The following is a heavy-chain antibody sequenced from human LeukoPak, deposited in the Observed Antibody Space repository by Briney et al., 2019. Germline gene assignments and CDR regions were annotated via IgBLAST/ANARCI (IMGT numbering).Heavy chain of an antibody. Sequence: PSETLSLTRGVSGGSISSTNWWSWVRQPPVQGLEWIGEISLTGDTNYNPSLRSRVTISVDTSKNQFSLKLSSVTAADTAVYYCARGGNYGDYDGYFDYWGQGTLVTVSS. CDR2: ISLTGDT. CDR1: GGSISSTNW. CDR3: ARGGNYGDYDGYFDY. J-gene: IGHJ4*02. D-gene: IGHD4-17*01. V-gene: IGHV4-4*02.